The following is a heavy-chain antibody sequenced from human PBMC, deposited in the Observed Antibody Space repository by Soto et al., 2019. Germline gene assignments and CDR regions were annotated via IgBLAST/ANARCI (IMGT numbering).Heavy chain of an antibody. J-gene: IGHJ4*02. CDR1: GFTFSSYT. V-gene: IGHV3-23*01. CDR3: AKDLRAYSGYDHDY. CDR2: ISGSGGST. Sequence: EVQLLESGGGLVQPGGSLRLSCAASGFTFSSYTMSWVRQAPGKGLEWVSAISGSGGSTYYADSVKGRFTISRDNSKNTLYLQMNSLRAEDTAVYYCAKDLRAYSGYDHDYWGQGTLVTVSS. D-gene: IGHD5-12*01.